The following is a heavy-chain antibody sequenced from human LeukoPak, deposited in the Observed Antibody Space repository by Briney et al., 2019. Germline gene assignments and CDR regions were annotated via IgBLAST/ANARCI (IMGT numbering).Heavy chain of an antibody. V-gene: IGHV4-61*01. CDR1: GGSVSSGSYY. CDR3: ARGGIQDLY. D-gene: IGHD5-18*01. J-gene: IGHJ4*02. CDR2: IYYSGST. Sequence: SETLSLTCTVSGGSVSSGSYYWSWIRQPPGKGLEWIGYIYYSGSTNYNPSLKSRVTISVDTSKNQFSLKLSSVTAADTAVYYCARGGIQDLYWGQGTLVTVSS.